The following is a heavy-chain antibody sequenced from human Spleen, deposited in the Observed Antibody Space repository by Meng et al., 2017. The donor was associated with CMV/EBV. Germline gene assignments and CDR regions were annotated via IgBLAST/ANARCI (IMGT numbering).Heavy chain of an antibody. V-gene: IGHV3-21*01. CDR1: EFTFSNYR. J-gene: IGHJ6*02. CDR3: ARDIQGSDYYYGMDV. CDR2: ISSTSTYI. Sequence: GGSLRLSCAAFEFTFSNYRMNWVRQAPGKGLEWISFISSTSTYIDYADSVKGRFTISRDNARNSLFLQMNSLRAEDTAVYYCARDIQGSDYYYGMDVWGQGTTVTVSS.